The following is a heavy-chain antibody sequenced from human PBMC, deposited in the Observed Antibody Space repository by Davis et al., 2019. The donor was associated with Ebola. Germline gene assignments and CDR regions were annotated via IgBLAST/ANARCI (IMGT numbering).Heavy chain of an antibody. V-gene: IGHV3-48*03. J-gene: IGHJ4*02. D-gene: IGHD3-16*01. CDR2: ISSSGSTI. Sequence: GGSLRLSCEASGFTFGSYAMNWVRQAPGKGLEWVSYISSSGSTIYYADSVKGRFTISRDNAKNSLYLQMNSLRAEDTAVYYCARDRGGLDYWGQGTLVTVSS. CDR1: GFTFGSYA. CDR3: ARDRGGLDY.